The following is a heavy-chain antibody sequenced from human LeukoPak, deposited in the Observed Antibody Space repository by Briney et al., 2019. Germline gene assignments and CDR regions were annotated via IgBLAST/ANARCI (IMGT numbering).Heavy chain of an antibody. J-gene: IGHJ4*02. Sequence: GGSLRLSCVASGFNFRDYGMHWVRQAPGKGLVWVSRIGSDGSGTKYADSVKGRFTVYRDNAKTTLYLEMNSLRVEDTAVYYCARLGRVTGWYRAYWGQGAMVTVAS. CDR1: GFNFRDYG. D-gene: IGHD6-19*01. CDR3: ARLGRVTGWYRAY. CDR2: IGSDGSGT. V-gene: IGHV3-74*03.